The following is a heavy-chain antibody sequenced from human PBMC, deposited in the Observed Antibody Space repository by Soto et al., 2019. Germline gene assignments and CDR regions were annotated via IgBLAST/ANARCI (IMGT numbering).Heavy chain of an antibody. CDR1: GGSIRGGYY. Sequence: QLQLQESGPGLVKPSETLSLTCSVSGGSIRGGYYWGWVRQPPGKGLEWIGCVSNTGNTYQSPSLKSRLIISADTPNNQFSLRLSSVTAEDTAVYYCARCRLYSSTWYTAFDIWGHGTAVTVPS. D-gene: IGHD6-13*01. CDR3: ARCRLYSSTWYTAFDI. J-gene: IGHJ3*02. CDR2: VSNTGNT. V-gene: IGHV4-39*01.